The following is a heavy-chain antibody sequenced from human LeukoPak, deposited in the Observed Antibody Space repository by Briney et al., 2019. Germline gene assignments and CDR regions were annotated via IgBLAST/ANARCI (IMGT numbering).Heavy chain of an antibody. CDR3: ARHRGYYYYYMDV. V-gene: IGHV4-39*01. CDR2: IYYSGST. Sequence: SETLSLTCTVSGGSISSSSYYWGWIRQPPGKGLEWIGYIYYSGSTNYNPSLKSRVTISVDTSKNQFSLKLSSVTAADTAVYYCARHRGYYYYYMDVWGKGTTVTISS. CDR1: GGSISSSSYY. J-gene: IGHJ6*03.